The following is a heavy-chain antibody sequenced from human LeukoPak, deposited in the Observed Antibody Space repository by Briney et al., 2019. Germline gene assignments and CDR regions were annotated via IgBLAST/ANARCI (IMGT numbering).Heavy chain of an antibody. CDR2: IYTSGST. CDR3: ARDRGCSVVFDY. J-gene: IGHJ4*02. Sequence: PSETLSLTCRVSGGPNSLLYWRWTRQSAGKGLEWIGRIYTSGSTNYNPSLKSRVTISVNKSKNQFSLKLSSVTAVDTAVYYWARDRGCSVVFDYWGQGTLVTVSS. CDR1: GGPNSLLY. V-gene: IGHV4-4*07. D-gene: IGHD4-23*01.